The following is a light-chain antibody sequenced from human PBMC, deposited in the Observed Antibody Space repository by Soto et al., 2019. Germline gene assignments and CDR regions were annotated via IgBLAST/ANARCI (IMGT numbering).Light chain of an antibody. CDR3: QEYYSAAWS. CDR1: QGVSHN. CDR2: TAS. V-gene: IGKV1-27*01. J-gene: IGKJ1*01. Sequence: DIPMTQSPSSLSASVGDRVTITCRASQGVSHNLAWFHQKPGKVHKVLIYTASTLHSGVPSRFSGSGSGTDFTLTISSLQPEDVGTYYCQEYYSAAWSFGQGNRVEI.